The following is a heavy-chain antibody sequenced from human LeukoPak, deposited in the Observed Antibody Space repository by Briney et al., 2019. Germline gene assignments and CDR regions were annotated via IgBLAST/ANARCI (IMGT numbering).Heavy chain of an antibody. Sequence: GGSLRLSCAASGFTFSSYSMTWVRQAPGKGLEWVSSISSSSSYIYYADSLKGRFTISRDNAKNSPYLQMSSLRAEDTAVYYCARDGSVVVTGSLDYWGQGTLVTVSS. J-gene: IGHJ4*02. D-gene: IGHD2-21*02. CDR3: ARDGSVVVTGSLDY. CDR1: GFTFSSYS. CDR2: ISSSSSYI. V-gene: IGHV3-21*01.